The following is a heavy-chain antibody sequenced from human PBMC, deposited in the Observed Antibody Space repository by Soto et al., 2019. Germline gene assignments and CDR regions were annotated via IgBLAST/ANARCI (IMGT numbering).Heavy chain of an antibody. CDR1: GFNFSPYW. CDR3: TEALTSDRPY. CDR2: IRSKAYGGTT. J-gene: IGHJ4*02. V-gene: IGHV3-49*04. Sequence: GGSLRLSCAASGFNFSPYWMNWDRQAPGKGLEWVGFIRSKAYGGTTEYAASVKGRFTISRDDSKSIAYLQMNSLKTEDTAVYYCTEALTSDRPYWGQGTLVTVSS. D-gene: IGHD4-17*01.